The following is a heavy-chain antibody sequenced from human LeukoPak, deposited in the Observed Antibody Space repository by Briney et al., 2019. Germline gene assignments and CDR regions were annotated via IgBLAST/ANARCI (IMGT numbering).Heavy chain of an antibody. CDR2: IYYSGST. V-gene: IGHV4-59*01. CDR3: ARLRDYDYVWGSYPLTDYYYYGMDV. CDR1: GGSFSGYY. D-gene: IGHD3-16*02. Sequence: PSETLSLTCAVYGGSFSGYYWSWIRQPPGKGLEWIGYIYYSGSTNYNPSLKSRVTISVDTSKNQFSLKLSSVTAADTAVYYCARLRDYDYVWGSYPLTDYYYYGMDVWGKGTTVTVSS. J-gene: IGHJ6*04.